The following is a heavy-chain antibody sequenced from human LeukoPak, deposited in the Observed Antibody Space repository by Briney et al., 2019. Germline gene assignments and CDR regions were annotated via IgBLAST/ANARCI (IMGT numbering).Heavy chain of an antibody. J-gene: IGHJ5*02. Sequence: GGSLRLSCATSGFTFSSSAMSWVRQAPGKGLEWVSAISNNGGYTYYADSVQGRFTISRDNSKSTLCLQMNSLRAEDTAVYYCARESSSSLDPWGQGTLVTVSS. CDR2: ISNNGGYT. CDR1: GFTFSSSA. V-gene: IGHV3-23*01. D-gene: IGHD2-2*01. CDR3: ARESSSSLDP.